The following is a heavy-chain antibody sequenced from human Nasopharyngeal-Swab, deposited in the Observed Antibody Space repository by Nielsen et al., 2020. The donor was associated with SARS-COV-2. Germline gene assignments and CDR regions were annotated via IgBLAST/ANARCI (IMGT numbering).Heavy chain of an antibody. J-gene: IGHJ4*02. CDR1: GGSISSGFYS. D-gene: IGHD2-21*02. V-gene: IGHV4-30-2*01. CDR2: IYHSGNT. CDR3: ARKYCNGDCYFDY. Sequence: SETLSLTCAVSGGSISSGFYSWSWIRQPPGKGLEWIGYIYHSGNTYYNPSLKSRVTISVDRSKNQFSLRLSSVTAADTAVYYCARKYCNGDCYFDYWGQGTLATVSS.